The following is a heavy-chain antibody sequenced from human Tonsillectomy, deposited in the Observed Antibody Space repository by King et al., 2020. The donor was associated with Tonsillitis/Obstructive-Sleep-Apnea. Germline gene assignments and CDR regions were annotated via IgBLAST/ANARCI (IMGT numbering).Heavy chain of an antibody. CDR2: ISSSSRTI. CDR1: GFTFSRYS. V-gene: IGHV3-48*02. Sequence: VQLVESGGGLVQPGGALRLSCAASGFTFSRYSMNMVRPAPGKGLGWVSYISSSSRTIYYADSVKGRFTISRDNAKNSLYLQMNSLRDEDTAVYYCARDKDDDWYFDLWGRGTLVTVAS. D-gene: IGHD5-24*01. CDR3: ARDKDDDWYFDL. J-gene: IGHJ2*01.